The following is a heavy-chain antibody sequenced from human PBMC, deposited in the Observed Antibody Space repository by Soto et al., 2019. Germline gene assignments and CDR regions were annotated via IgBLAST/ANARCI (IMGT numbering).Heavy chain of an antibody. J-gene: IGHJ4*02. CDR3: ARERAPEYGYIPNFDY. D-gene: IGHD4-17*01. CDR2: IYNSGYT. V-gene: IGHV4-59*01. Sequence: PSLTCTVSGGSISGYYWSCIRQPPGKGLEWIGYIYNSGYTNYNPSLKSRVIISADTSKNQISLNLRSVTAADTAVYYCARERAPEYGYIPNFDYWGQGSLVTVSS. CDR1: GGSISGYY.